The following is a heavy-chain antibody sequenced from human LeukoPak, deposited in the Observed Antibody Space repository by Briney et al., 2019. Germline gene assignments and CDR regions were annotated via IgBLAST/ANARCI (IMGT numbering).Heavy chain of an antibody. Sequence: PGRSLRLSCAASGFTFRKYNIHWVRQAPGKGLEWVAFIQSDGSNKYYADSVKGRFTISRDNSKNTVYLQMNSLRPEDTAVFYCAKDSGSYGLDPWGQGTPVTVSS. CDR3: AKDSGSYGLDP. CDR1: GFTFRKYN. J-gene: IGHJ5*02. CDR2: IQSDGSNK. V-gene: IGHV3-30*02. D-gene: IGHD3-10*01.